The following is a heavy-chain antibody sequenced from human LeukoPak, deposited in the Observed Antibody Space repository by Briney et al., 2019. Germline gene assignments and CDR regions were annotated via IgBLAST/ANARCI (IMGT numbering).Heavy chain of an antibody. J-gene: IGHJ3*02. Sequence: SETLSLTCAVYGGSFSGYYWSWIRQPPGKGLEWIGEINHSGSINYNPSLKSRVTISVDTSKNQFSLKLSSVTAADTAVYYCARAVGLVDAFDIWGQGTMVTVSS. D-gene: IGHD2-8*02. CDR1: GGSFSGYY. V-gene: IGHV4-34*01. CDR3: ARAVGLVDAFDI. CDR2: INHSGSI.